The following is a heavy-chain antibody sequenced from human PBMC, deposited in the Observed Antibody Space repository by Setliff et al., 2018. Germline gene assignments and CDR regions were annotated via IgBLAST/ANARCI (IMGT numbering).Heavy chain of an antibody. D-gene: IGHD2-2*01. J-gene: IGHJ5*02. CDR1: GGSISSSY. Sequence: PSETLSLTCTVSGGSISSSYWSWIRQPPGKGLEWIGYIYSSGSTNYNPSLKSRVTISVDTSKNQLSLKLSSVTAADTAVYYCARDQGYCGSASCYAQLWFDPWGQGTLVTVSS. CDR2: IYSSGST. CDR3: ARDQGYCGSASCYAQLWFDP. V-gene: IGHV4-4*08.